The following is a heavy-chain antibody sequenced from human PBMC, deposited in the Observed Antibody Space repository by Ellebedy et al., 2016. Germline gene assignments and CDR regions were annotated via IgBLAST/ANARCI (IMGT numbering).Heavy chain of an antibody. CDR1: GFTVSSNY. V-gene: IGHV3-21*01. J-gene: IGHJ3*02. D-gene: IGHD1-26*01. CDR3: GSEYSGSYGRAFDI. CDR2: ISSSSSYI. Sequence: GESLKIPCAASGFTVSSNYMSWVRQAPGKGLEWVSSISSSSSYIYYADSVKGRFTISRDNAKNSLYLQMNSLRADDTAVYYCGSEYSGSYGRAFDIWGQGTMVTVSS.